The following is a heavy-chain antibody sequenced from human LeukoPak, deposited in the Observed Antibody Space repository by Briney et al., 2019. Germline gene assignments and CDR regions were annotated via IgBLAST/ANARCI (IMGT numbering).Heavy chain of an antibody. CDR2: VSNSSSTI. CDR3: ARGVRRFLEWVSMDV. CDR1: GFTFSSYS. D-gene: IGHD3-3*01. V-gene: IGHV3-48*01. J-gene: IGHJ6*03. Sequence: GGSLRLSCAASGFTFSSYSMNWVRQAPGKGLEWVSYVSNSSSTIYYADFVKGRFTISRDNAKNSLYLQMNSLRAEDTAVYYCARGVRRFLEWVSMDVWGKGTTVTVSS.